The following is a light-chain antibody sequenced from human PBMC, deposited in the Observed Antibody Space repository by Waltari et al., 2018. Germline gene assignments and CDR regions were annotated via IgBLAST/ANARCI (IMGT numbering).Light chain of an antibody. J-gene: IGLJ1*01. CDR2: DVT. CDR3: NSYRNINTYV. CDR1: NSDVGGYNY. V-gene: IGLV2-14*01. Sequence: QSALTQPALVSGSPGQSITIFCIGTNSDVGGYNYVPWYQQHPGKAPKLMIYDVTKRPSGVSNRFSGSKSGNTASLTISGLQAEDEADYYCNSYRNINTYVFGTGTKVTVL.